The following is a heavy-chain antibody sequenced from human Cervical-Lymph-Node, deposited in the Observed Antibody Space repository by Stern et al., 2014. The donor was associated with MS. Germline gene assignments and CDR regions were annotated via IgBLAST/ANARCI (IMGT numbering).Heavy chain of an antibody. J-gene: IGHJ4*02. Sequence: VQLVESGAEVKKPGSSVKVSCKASGGTFSSSAISWVRQAPGQGLEWMGGIIPIFGTANYAQKCQGRVTITADESTSTAYMELSSLRSEETAVYYCARGEKQWLSLWDYWGQGTLVTVSS. V-gene: IGHV1-69*12. CDR2: IIPIFGTA. D-gene: IGHD6-19*01. CDR3: ARGEKQWLSLWDY. CDR1: GGTFSSSA.